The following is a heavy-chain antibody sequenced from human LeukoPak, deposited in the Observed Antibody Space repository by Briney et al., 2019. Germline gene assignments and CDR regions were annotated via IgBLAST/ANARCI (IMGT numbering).Heavy chain of an antibody. D-gene: IGHD2-8*01. CDR3: ARGGYCTNGVCSIDAFDI. CDR1: GFTFSSYS. J-gene: IGHJ3*02. CDR2: ISSSSSYI. V-gene: IGHV3-21*01. Sequence: GGSLRLSCAASGFTFSSYSMNWVRLAPGKGLEWVSSISSSSSYIYYADSVKGRFTISRDNAKNSLYLQMNSLRAEDTAVYYCARGGYCTNGVCSIDAFDIWGQGTMVTVSS.